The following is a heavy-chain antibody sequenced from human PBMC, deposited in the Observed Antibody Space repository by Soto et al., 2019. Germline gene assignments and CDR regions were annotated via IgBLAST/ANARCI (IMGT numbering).Heavy chain of an antibody. J-gene: IGHJ5*02. CDR3: ASTYSTSCYWFDP. CDR1: GFSLSNAGLG. V-gene: IGHV2-26*04. D-gene: IGHD6-13*01. CDR2: IFSNDEK. Sequence: QVTVKESGPVLVKPTETLTLTCTVSGFSLSNAGLGVSWIRQPPGKALEWLAHIFSNDEKSYSTSLKSRLTISKDTSTSQVVLTMTNMDPVDTATYYCASTYSTSCYWFDPWGQGTLVTVS.